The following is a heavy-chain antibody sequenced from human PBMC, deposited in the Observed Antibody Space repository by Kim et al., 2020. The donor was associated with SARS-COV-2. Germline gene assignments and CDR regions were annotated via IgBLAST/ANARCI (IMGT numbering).Heavy chain of an antibody. D-gene: IGHD1-26*01. J-gene: IGHJ4*02. CDR3: ARGSGSYLREPYFDS. Sequence: SKTLSLTCAISGDSVSANSAAWNWIRQSPSRGLEWLGRTFYRSKWYNDYALSVQTRITINPDTSKNQFSLQLNSVTPDDSGVYYCARGSGSYLREPYFDSWGQGTLVTVSS. CDR2: TFYRSKWYN. V-gene: IGHV6-1*01. CDR1: GDSVSANSAA.